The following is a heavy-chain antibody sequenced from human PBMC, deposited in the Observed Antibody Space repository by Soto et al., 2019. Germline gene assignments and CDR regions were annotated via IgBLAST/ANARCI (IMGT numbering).Heavy chain of an antibody. Sequence: EVQLLESGGGLVQPGGSLRLSCAASGFTFSSYAMTWVRQAPGKGLEWVSTISGSGGSTFYADSVKGRFSLSRDNSKNTLYLHMDSLRAEDTAVYYCSMGPKSGSYYYFDYWGQGTLVTVSS. D-gene: IGHD1-26*01. J-gene: IGHJ4*02. CDR2: ISGSGGST. CDR1: GFTFSSYA. CDR3: SMGPKSGSYYYFDY. V-gene: IGHV3-23*01.